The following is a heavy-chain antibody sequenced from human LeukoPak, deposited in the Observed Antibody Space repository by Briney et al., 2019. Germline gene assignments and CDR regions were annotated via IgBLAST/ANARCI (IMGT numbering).Heavy chain of an antibody. J-gene: IGHJ5*01. CDR2: IWYDGSDK. CDR1: GFTFSSYG. V-gene: IGHV3-33*03. Sequence: GGSLRLSCAASGFTFSSYGMHWVRRAPGKGLEWVALIWYDGSDKDYGDSVKGRFTISRNYSKNTMYLQRNIMRADDTAVYYCVKSVAGTRGWFDSWGQGTLVIVSS. CDR3: VKSVAGTRGWFDS.